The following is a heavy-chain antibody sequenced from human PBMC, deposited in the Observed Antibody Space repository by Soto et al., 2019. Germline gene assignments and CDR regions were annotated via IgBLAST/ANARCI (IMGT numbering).Heavy chain of an antibody. CDR2: ISSSSSYI. CDR3: AREDYGDYAGPFDY. V-gene: IGHV3-21*01. Sequence: EVQLVESGGGLVKPGVSLRLSCAASGFTFSSYNMNWVRQAPGKALEWVSSISSSSSYIYYADSVKGRFTISRDNAKNSLYLQMNSLRAEDTAVYYCAREDYGDYAGPFDYWGQGTLVTGSS. D-gene: IGHD4-17*01. CDR1: GFTFSSYN. J-gene: IGHJ4*02.